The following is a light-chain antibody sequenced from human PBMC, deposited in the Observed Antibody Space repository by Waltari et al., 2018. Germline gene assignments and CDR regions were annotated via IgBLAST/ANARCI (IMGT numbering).Light chain of an antibody. CDR2: GAS. V-gene: IGKV3-20*01. CDR1: QTITGSW. CDR3: QQYYGSVVT. J-gene: IGKJ4*01. Sequence: LTQSPGTLSVSPGERVTVSCRASQTITGSWLTWYHQKPGQAPRLLIYGASNRAPGIPDRFSGSGSGTDFTLTISRLEPEDSAVYYCQQYYGSVVTFGGGTKVEIK.